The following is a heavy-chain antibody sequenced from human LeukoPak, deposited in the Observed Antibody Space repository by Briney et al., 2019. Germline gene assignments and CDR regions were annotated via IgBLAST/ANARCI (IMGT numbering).Heavy chain of an antibody. CDR1: GFTFRGYA. CDR2: ISSDGTNQ. CDR3: ARYKSSYSCSWHRFFDY. Sequence: GGSLRLSCAASGFTFRGYAMHWVRQAPGKGLEWVSDISSDGTNQHYADSVKGRFTISRDNSQNTLFLQMNSLRVEDMGVYYCARYKSSYSCSWHRFFDYWGQGALVTVSA. D-gene: IGHD5-12*01. J-gene: IGHJ4*02. V-gene: IGHV3-30*04.